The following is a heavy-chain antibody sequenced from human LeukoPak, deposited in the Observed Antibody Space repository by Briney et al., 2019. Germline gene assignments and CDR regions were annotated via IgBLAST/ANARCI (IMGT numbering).Heavy chain of an antibody. CDR2: IIPIFGTA. CDR3: ARDEGTMITFGGVPEPFDY. CDR1: GGTFSSYA. D-gene: IGHD3-16*01. Sequence: ASVKVSCKXSGGTFSSYAISWVRQSPGQGLEWMGRIIPIFGTANYAQKFQGRVTITTDESTSTAYMELSSLRSEDTAVYYCARDEGTMITFGGVPEPFDYWGQGTLVTVSS. J-gene: IGHJ4*02. V-gene: IGHV1-69*05.